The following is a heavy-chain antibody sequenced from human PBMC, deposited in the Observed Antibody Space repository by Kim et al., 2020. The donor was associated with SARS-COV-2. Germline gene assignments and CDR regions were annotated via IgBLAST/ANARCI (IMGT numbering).Heavy chain of an antibody. CDR1: GGSISSGGYY. CDR2: IYYSGST. J-gene: IGHJ4*02. V-gene: IGHV4-31*03. CDR3: ARTSDTGRYFDWLARDDRGYYFDY. Sequence: SETLSLTCTVSGGSISSGGYYWSWIRQHPGKGLEWIGYIYYSGSTYYNPSLKSRVTISVDTSKNQFSLKLSSVTAADTAVYYCARTSDTGRYFDWLARDDRGYYFDYWGQGTLVTVSS. D-gene: IGHD3-9*01.